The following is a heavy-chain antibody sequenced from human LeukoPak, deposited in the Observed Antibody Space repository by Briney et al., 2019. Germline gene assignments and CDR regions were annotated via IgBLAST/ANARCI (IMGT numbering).Heavy chain of an antibody. J-gene: IGHJ5*02. D-gene: IGHD5-18*01. CDR1: GYTFTSYG. Sequence: ASVKVSCKASGYTFTSYGISWVRQAPGEGLEWVGWISAYNGNTNYAQKLQGRVTMTTDTSTSTAYMELRSLRSDDTAVYYCARGGIQLWLPSSDNWFDPWGQGTLVTVSS. V-gene: IGHV1-18*01. CDR3: ARGGIQLWLPSSDNWFDP. CDR2: ISAYNGNT.